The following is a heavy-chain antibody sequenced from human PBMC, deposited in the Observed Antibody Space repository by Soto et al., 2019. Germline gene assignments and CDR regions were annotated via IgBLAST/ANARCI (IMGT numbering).Heavy chain of an antibody. V-gene: IGHV3-7*03. J-gene: IGHJ3*02. CDR2: IKQDGSEK. CDR1: GFTFSSYW. D-gene: IGHD2-15*01. CDR3: ARVFRGSSYYAFDI. Sequence: GGSLRLSCAASGFTFSSYWMSWVRQAPGKGLEWVASIKQDGSEKYYVDSVKGRFTISRDNAKNSLYLQMNSLRAEDTAVYYCARVFRGSSYYAFDIWGQGTMVTVSS.